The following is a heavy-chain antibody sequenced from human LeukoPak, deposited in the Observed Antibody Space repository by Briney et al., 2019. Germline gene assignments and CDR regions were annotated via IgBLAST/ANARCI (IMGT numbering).Heavy chain of an antibody. CDR2: ISYDGSKR. V-gene: IGHV3-30*04. CDR1: GFTCRSSA. Sequence: GGSLRLSCAASGFTCRSSAMHWVRQAPGKGLEWVALISYDGSKRYFADSVKGRFTISRDNAKNSLYLQMNSLRAEDTAVYYCAELGITMIGGVWGKGTTVTISS. J-gene: IGHJ6*04. CDR3: AELGITMIGGV. D-gene: IGHD3-10*02.